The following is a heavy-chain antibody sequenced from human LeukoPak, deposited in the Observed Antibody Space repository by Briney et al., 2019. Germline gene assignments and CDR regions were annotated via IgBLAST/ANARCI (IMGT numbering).Heavy chain of an antibody. CDR3: ARDFFHGHCSGLTCFLLDS. V-gene: IGHV1-18*01. CDR2: ISAYNGNT. J-gene: IGHJ4*02. CDR1: GYTFTRYG. D-gene: IGHD2-15*01. Sequence: GASVKVSCKASGYTFTRYGITWVRQAPGQGLEWMGWISAYNGNTNYAQKFQGRLTVTTDTSTNTAYMELRSLRPDDTAVYYCARDFFHGHCSGLTCFLLDSWGQGSLVTVSS.